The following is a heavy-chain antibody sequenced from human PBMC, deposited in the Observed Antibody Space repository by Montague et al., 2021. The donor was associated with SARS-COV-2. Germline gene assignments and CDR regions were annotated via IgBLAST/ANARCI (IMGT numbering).Heavy chain of an antibody. Sequence: SLRLSCAASGFTFSSYGMHWVRQAPGKGLEWVAVIWYDGSNKYYADSVKGRFTISRDNSKNTLYLQMNSLRAEDTAVYYCARDKRDRYDFWSGYYTDYYYGMGFWGQETTVAVSS. CDR2: IWYDGSNK. CDR3: ARDKRDRYDFWSGYYTDYYYGMGF. D-gene: IGHD3-3*01. V-gene: IGHV3-33*01. J-gene: IGHJ6*02. CDR1: GFTFSSYG.